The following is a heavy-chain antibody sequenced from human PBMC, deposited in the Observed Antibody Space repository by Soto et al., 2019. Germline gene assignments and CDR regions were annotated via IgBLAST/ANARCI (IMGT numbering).Heavy chain of an antibody. CDR2: IKSKTDGGTT. Sequence: EVQLVESGGGLVKPGGSLRLSCAASGFTFSNAWMNWVRQAPGKGLEWVGRIKSKTDGGTTDYAAPVKGRFTISRDDSKNTLYLQMNSLKTEDTAVYYCTTSRTVDFWSGYYSTYFDYWGQGTLVTVSS. CDR1: GFTFSNAW. CDR3: TTSRTVDFWSGYYSTYFDY. D-gene: IGHD3-3*01. V-gene: IGHV3-15*07. J-gene: IGHJ4*02.